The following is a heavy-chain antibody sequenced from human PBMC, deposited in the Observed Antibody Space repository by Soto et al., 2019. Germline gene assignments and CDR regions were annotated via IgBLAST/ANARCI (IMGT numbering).Heavy chain of an antibody. J-gene: IGHJ6*03. Sequence: GGCLRLSCATSGFILSDCAMNWVRQDPGKGLEWVSYISSSSSVIDYADSVKGRFTVSRDNARNSLYLQMNSLRAEDTAVDYCARDLSWGSNWYYYMDVWGKGTTVTVSS. CDR2: ISSSSSVI. D-gene: IGHD7-27*01. CDR1: GFILSDCA. V-gene: IGHV3-48*01. CDR3: ARDLSWGSNWYYYMDV.